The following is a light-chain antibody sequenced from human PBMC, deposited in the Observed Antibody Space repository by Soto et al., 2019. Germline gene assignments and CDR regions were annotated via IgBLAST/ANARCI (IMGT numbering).Light chain of an antibody. CDR3: QQYNNWFRA. V-gene: IGKV3D-15*01. CDR2: DAS. CDR1: QSISSN. Sequence: EIVMTQSPATLSVSPGERATLSCRASQSISSNLAWYQQKPGQAPRLLIYDASTRATGIPARFSGSGSGTEFTVTITSLQFEDFALYYCQQYNNWFRAFGGGTKVEIK. J-gene: IGKJ4*01.